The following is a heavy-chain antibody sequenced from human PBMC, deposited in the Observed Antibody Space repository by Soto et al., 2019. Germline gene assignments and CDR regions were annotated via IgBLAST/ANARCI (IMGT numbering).Heavy chain of an antibody. CDR1: GYTFTSYD. V-gene: IGHV1-8*01. Sequence: QVQLVQSGAEVKKPGASVKVSCKASGYTFTSYDINWVRQATGQGLEWMGWMNPNSGNTGYAQKFQGRVTMTRNTSISTAYMELSCLRSDVTAVYYCARVGYYYDSSGYYLSFDYWGQGTLVTVSS. D-gene: IGHD3-22*01. CDR3: ARVGYYYDSSGYYLSFDY. J-gene: IGHJ4*02. CDR2: MNPNSGNT.